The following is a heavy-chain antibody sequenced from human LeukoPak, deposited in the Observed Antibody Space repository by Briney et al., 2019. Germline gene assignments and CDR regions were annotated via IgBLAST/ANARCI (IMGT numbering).Heavy chain of an antibody. J-gene: IGHJ4*02. Sequence: ASVKVSCKASGYTFTGYYMHWVRQAPGQGLEWMGWINPNSGGTNYAQKFQGMVTMTRDTSISTAYMELSRLRSDDTAVYYCARVSVQYYYGSGSYYNVYFDYWGQGTLVTVSS. V-gene: IGHV1-2*02. CDR3: ARVSVQYYYGSGSYYNVYFDY. CDR2: INPNSGGT. D-gene: IGHD3-10*01. CDR1: GYTFTGYY.